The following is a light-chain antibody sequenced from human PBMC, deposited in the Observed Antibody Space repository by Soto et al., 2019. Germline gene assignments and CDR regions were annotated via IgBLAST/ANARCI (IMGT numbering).Light chain of an antibody. Sequence: DIQMTQSPSSLSASVGDRVIITCRASQSIITYLNWYHQKPGKXXKXXIYAASRLPTGVPSRFSGSGSGTDGTLTISSLQPEDCATYDCQQCYRTPLTFGGGTKVDI. CDR2: AAS. CDR3: QQCYRTPLT. V-gene: IGKV1-39*01. J-gene: IGKJ4*01. CDR1: QSIITY.